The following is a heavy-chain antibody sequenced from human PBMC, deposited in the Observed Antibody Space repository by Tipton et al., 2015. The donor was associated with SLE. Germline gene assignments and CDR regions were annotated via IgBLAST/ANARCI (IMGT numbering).Heavy chain of an antibody. CDR3: ARRGSTSGSYYFDY. CDR2: IYYSGIT. Sequence: TLSLTCAVYGGSISSSSSYFWGWIRQPPGKGLEWIGSIYYSGITYYNPSLKSRVTISVDTSKNQFSLKLTSVTAADTAVYYCARRGSTSGSYYFDYWGQGTLVTVSS. D-gene: IGHD1-26*01. J-gene: IGHJ4*02. V-gene: IGHV4-39*01. CDR1: GGSISSSSSYF.